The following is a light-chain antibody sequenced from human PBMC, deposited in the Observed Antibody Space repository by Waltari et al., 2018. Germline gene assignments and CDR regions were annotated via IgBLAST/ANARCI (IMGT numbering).Light chain of an antibody. CDR3: SSYTSSGSLA. CDR1: SSDVGGYNY. V-gene: IGLV2-14*01. Sequence: QSALTQPASVSGSPGQSITISCTGSSSDVGGYNYVSWYQQYRGTAPKLMIYAVSNRPAGISDRFSGSKSGNTASLTISGLRAEDEAEYYCSSYTSSGSLAFGGGTKVTVL. CDR2: AVS. J-gene: IGLJ2*01.